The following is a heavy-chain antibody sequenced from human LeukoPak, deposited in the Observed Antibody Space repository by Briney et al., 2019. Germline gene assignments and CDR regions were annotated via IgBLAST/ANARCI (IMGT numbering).Heavy chain of an antibody. V-gene: IGHV3-21*01. CDR1: GFTFSTYS. J-gene: IGHJ4*02. CDR3: ARVRGSYFPVFDY. CDR2: ISSRRSYI. D-gene: IGHD1-26*01. Sequence: PGGSLRLSCAASGFTFSTYSMNWVRQAPGKGLEWVSSISSRRSYIYYADSVKGRFTISRDNAKNSLYLQMNSLRAEDTAVYYCARVRGSYFPVFDYWGQGTLVTVSS.